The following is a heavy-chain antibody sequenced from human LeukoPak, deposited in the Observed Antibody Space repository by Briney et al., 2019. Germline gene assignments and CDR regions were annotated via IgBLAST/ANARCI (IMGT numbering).Heavy chain of an antibody. CDR2: ISSSGSTI. CDR3: AREREGYYDYVWGSYIDY. CDR1: GFTFSDYY. V-gene: IGHV3-11*01. Sequence: PGGSLRLSCAASGFTFSDYYMSWIRQAPGKGLEWVSYISSSGSTIYYADSVKGRFTISRDNAKNSLYLQMNSLRAEDTAVYYCAREREGYYDYVWGSYIDYWGQGTLVTASS. D-gene: IGHD3-16*01. J-gene: IGHJ4*02.